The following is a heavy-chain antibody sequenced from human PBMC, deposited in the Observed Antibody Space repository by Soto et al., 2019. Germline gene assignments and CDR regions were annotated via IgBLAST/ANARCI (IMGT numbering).Heavy chain of an antibody. D-gene: IGHD5-18*01. CDR2: ISYDGSNK. J-gene: IGHJ6*02. V-gene: IGHV3-30-3*01. CDR3: ASLRARGYSYGPPAYYYGMDV. Sequence: QPGGSLRLSCAASGFTFSSYAMHWVRQAPGKGLEWVAVISYDGSNKYYADSVKGRFTISRDNSKNTLYLQMNSLRAEDTAVYYCASLRARGYSYGPPAYYYGMDVWGQGTTVTVSS. CDR1: GFTFSSYA.